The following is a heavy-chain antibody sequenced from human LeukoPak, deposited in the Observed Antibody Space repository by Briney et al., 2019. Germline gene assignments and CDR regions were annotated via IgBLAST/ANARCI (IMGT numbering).Heavy chain of an antibody. CDR3: ARRGPYSAYDYYYYGMDV. CDR2: ISYDGSNK. Sequence: GGSLRLSCAASGFTFSSYAMHWVRQAPGKGLEWVAVISYDGSNKYYADSGKGRFTISRDNSKNTLSLQMNSLRAEDTAVYYCARRGPYSAYDYYYYGMDVWGKGTTVTVSS. V-gene: IGHV3-30*04. CDR1: GFTFSSYA. J-gene: IGHJ6*04. D-gene: IGHD5-12*01.